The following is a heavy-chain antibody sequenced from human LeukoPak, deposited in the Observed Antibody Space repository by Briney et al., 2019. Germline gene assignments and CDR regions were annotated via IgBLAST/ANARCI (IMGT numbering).Heavy chain of an antibody. CDR3: AREGLRYCSGGSCYSGWFDP. CDR2: IWYDGSNK. V-gene: IGHV3-33*08. D-gene: IGHD2-15*01. CDR1: GFTFSSFS. J-gene: IGHJ5*02. Sequence: GGSLRLSCAASGFTFSSFSMNWVRQAPGKGLEWVAVIWYDGSNKYYADSVKGRFTISRDNSKNTLYLQMNSLRAEDTAVYYCAREGLRYCSGGSCYSGWFDPWGQGTLVTVSS.